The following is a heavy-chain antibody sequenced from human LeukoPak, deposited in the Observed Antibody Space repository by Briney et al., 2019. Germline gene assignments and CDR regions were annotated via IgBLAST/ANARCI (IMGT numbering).Heavy chain of an antibody. CDR3: AKSVAARLPPYYYYGMNV. V-gene: IGHV3-30*18. Sequence: GGSLRLSCAASGFTFSTYGMHWVRQAPGKGLEWVAVISYDGSNKYHADSVKGRFTISRDNSENTLYLQMDSLRAEDTAVYYCAKSVAARLPPYYYYGMNVWGQGTTVTVSS. CDR2: ISYDGSNK. J-gene: IGHJ6*02. D-gene: IGHD2-15*01. CDR1: GFTFSTYG.